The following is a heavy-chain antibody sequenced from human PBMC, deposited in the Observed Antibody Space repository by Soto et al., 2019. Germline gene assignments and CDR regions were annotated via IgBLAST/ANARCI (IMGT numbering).Heavy chain of an antibody. J-gene: IGHJ6*02. V-gene: IGHV3-7*01. CDR1: GFTFSGYW. CDR3: AREAV. Sequence: EVQLVESGGGLVQPGGSLRLSCAASGFTFSGYWMSWVRQAPGKGLEWVANIKQDGSEQFYVDSVKGRFTISRDNAKNSLYLQMNSLRPDDTAVYYCAREAVWGQGTTVTVSS. CDR2: IKQDGSEQ.